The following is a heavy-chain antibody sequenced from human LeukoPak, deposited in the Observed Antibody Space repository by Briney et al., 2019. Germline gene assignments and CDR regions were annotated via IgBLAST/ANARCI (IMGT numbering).Heavy chain of an antibody. CDR1: GGSISSSSYY. J-gene: IGHJ4*02. CDR3: ARQDSTRYCSGGSCFSDY. Sequence: SETLSLTCTVSGGSISSSSYYWCWIRQPPGKGLEWIGSIYYSGSTYYNPSLKSRVTISVDTSKNQFSLKLSSVTAADTAVYYCARQDSTRYCSGGSCFSDYWGQGTLVTVSS. CDR2: IYYSGST. D-gene: IGHD2-15*01. V-gene: IGHV4-39*01.